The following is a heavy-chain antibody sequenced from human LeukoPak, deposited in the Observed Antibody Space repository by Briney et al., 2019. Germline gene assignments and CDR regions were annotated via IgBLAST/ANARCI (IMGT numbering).Heavy chain of an antibody. Sequence: GGSLRLSCAASGFTFSDYYMSWIRQAPGKGLEWVSYISSSGSTICYADSVKGRFTISRDNAKNSLYLQMNSLRAEDTAVYYCASPIAVAGTRIDYWGQGTLVTVSS. D-gene: IGHD6-19*01. V-gene: IGHV3-11*01. CDR1: GFTFSDYY. CDR3: ASPIAVAGTRIDY. CDR2: ISSSGSTI. J-gene: IGHJ4*02.